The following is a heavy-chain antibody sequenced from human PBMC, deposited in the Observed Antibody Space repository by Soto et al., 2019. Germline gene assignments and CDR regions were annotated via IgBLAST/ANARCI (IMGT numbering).Heavy chain of an antibody. CDR1: GFTFTSSA. J-gene: IGHJ4*02. Sequence: ASVKVSCKASGFTFTSSAMQWVRQARGQRLEWIGWIVVGSGNTNYAQKFQERVTITRDMSTSTAYMELSSLRSEDTAVYYCAATLEDDYGDQPLDYWGQGTLVTVSS. V-gene: IGHV1-58*02. CDR2: IVVGSGNT. CDR3: AATLEDDYGDQPLDY. D-gene: IGHD4-17*01.